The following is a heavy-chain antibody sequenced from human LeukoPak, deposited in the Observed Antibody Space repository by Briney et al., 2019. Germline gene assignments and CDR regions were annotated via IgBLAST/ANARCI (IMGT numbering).Heavy chain of an antibody. V-gene: IGHV3-30-3*01. CDR2: ISYDGSNK. CDR3: ARVGSFPGDFWTSRDFDY. Sequence: PGGSLRLSCAASGFTFSSYAMHWVRQAPGKGLEWVAVISYDGSNKYYADSVKGRFTISRDNSKNTLYLQMNSLRAEDTAVYYCARVGSFPGDFWTSRDFDYWGQGTLVTVSS. D-gene: IGHD3/OR15-3a*01. CDR1: GFTFSSYA. J-gene: IGHJ4*02.